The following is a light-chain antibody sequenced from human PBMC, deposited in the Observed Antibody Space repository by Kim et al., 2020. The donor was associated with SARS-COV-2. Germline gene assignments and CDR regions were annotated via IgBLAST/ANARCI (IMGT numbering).Light chain of an antibody. CDR2: QDS. J-gene: IGLJ2*01. CDR3: QTWDSSTGV. Sequence: SYELTQPPSVSVSPGQTASITCSGDKLGDKYASWYQQKPGQSPVMVIYQDSKRPSGIPERFSGSNSGNTATLTISGTQAMDEADYYCQTWDSSTGVFGGGPKRTVL. CDR1: KLGDKY. V-gene: IGLV3-1*01.